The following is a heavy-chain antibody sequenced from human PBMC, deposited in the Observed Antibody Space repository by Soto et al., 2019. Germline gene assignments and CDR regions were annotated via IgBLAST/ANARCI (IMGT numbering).Heavy chain of an antibody. V-gene: IGHV3-30*04. D-gene: IGHD6-19*01. CDR1: GFTFSSYA. J-gene: IGHJ4*02. CDR3: ARDRGWSLFDY. CDR2: ISYDGSDT. Sequence: GGSLRLSCAASGFTFSSYAMHWVRQAPGKGLEWVAVISYDGSDTTYADSVKGRFTISRDNAKNTLYLQMNSLRAEDTAVYYCARDRGWSLFDYWGQGTLVTVSS.